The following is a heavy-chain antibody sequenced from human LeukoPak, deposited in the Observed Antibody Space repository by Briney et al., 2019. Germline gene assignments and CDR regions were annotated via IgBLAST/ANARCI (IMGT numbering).Heavy chain of an antibody. Sequence: PGGSLRLSCAASGFTFSSYWMHWVRQAPGKGLVWVSRINTDGSSTSYADSVKGRFTISRDNAKNTLYLQMNSLRAEDTAVYYCARLRKWLSVFDYWGQGTLVTVSS. CDR2: INTDGSST. CDR1: GFTFSSYW. V-gene: IGHV3-74*01. CDR3: ARLRKWLSVFDY. D-gene: IGHD3-22*01. J-gene: IGHJ4*02.